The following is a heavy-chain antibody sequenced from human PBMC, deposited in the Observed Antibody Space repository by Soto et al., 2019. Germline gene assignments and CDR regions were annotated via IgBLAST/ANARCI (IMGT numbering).Heavy chain of an antibody. D-gene: IGHD3-10*01. Sequence: SETLSLTCTVSGGSISSGGYYWSWIRQHPGKGLEWIGYIYYSGSTYYNPSLKSRVTISVDTSKNQFSLKLSSVTAADTAVYYCARELPWFGEFVKFRNWFDPWGQGTLVTVSS. CDR1: GGSISSGGYY. CDR2: IYYSGST. J-gene: IGHJ5*02. V-gene: IGHV4-31*03. CDR3: ARELPWFGEFVKFRNWFDP.